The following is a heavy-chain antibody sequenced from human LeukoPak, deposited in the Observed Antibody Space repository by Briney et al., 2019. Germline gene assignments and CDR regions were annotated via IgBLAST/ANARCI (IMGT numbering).Heavy chain of an antibody. Sequence: PSETLSLTCTVSGGSISSYYWSWIRQPPGKGLEWIGYIYYSGSTNYNPSPKSRVTISVDTSKNRFSLKLSSVTAADTAVYYCARGGSITIFGVVWTRFDPWGQGTLVTVSS. CDR1: GGSISSYY. CDR2: IYYSGST. CDR3: ARGGSITIFGVVWTRFDP. J-gene: IGHJ5*02. V-gene: IGHV4-59*01. D-gene: IGHD3-3*01.